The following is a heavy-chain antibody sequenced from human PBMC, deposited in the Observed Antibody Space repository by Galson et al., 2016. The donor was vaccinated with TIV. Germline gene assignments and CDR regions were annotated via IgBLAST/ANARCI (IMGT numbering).Heavy chain of an antibody. CDR2: IYHRGDV. CDR1: GDSFRNGNW. CDR3: ASDLGTETSDTNCCDP. Sequence: ETLSLTCAVSGDSFRNGNWWTWVRQSPGKGLEYVGEIYHRGDVNYNPSLRGRVSLSIDWSQNHFSLKLTSVTAADTAVYYCASDLGTETSDTNCCDPWGQGILVTVSS. D-gene: IGHD7-27*01. V-gene: IGHV4/OR15-8*02. J-gene: IGHJ5*02.